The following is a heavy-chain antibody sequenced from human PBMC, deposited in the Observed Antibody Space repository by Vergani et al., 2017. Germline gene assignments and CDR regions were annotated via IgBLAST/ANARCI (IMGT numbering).Heavy chain of an antibody. V-gene: IGHV1-8*01. D-gene: IGHD1-26*01. CDR2: MNPNSGNK. CDR3: ARGAPLGSYYVFWGKTDYYYYGMDV. CDR1: GYTFTSYD. J-gene: IGHJ6*02. Sequence: QVQLVQSGAEVKKPGASVKVSCKASGYTFTSYDINWVRQATGQGLEWMGWMNPNSGNKGYAQKFQGRVTMTRNTSISTAYMELSSLRSEDTAVYYCARGAPLGSYYVFWGKTDYYYYGMDVWGQGTTVTVSS.